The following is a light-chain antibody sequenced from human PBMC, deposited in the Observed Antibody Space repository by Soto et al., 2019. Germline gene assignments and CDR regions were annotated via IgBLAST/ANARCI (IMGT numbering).Light chain of an antibody. CDR3: QQNLGVHT. CDR1: QSVGGSF. V-gene: IGKV3-20*01. Sequence: ETVLTQSPGTLSLSPGERATLSCRASQSVGGSFLAWYQQRPGQAPRLLIYHTSNRATGIPARFSGSGSGTDFTLTISSLEPEDSAVYYCQQNLGVHTFGQGTKVDIK. J-gene: IGKJ1*01. CDR2: HTS.